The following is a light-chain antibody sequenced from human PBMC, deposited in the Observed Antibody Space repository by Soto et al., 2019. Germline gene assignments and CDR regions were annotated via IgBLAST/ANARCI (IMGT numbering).Light chain of an antibody. CDR2: GAS. J-gene: IGKJ1*01. CDR3: QLFGSSLWT. V-gene: IGKV3-20*01. Sequence: EIVLTQSPGTLSLSPGERATLSCRASQSVSDTYLAWYQQKPGQAPRLLIYGASIRATGIPGRFSGSGSGTDFTLTITRLEPEDFAVYYCQLFGSSLWTFGQGTKVEIK. CDR1: QSVSDTY.